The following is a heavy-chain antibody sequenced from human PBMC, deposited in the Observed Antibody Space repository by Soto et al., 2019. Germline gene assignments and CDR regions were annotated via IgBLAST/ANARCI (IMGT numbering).Heavy chain of an antibody. V-gene: IGHV4-4*07. CDR1: GDSISSYS. CDR3: ARDWVVAAAKGGWFDP. D-gene: IGHD2-15*01. J-gene: IGHJ5*02. CDR2: FYSSGST. Sequence: SLTCTVSGDSISSYSWSWIRQPAGKGLEWLGRFYSSGSTNYNPSLKSRVTMSVDTSKNQFSLKLSSVTAADTAVYYCARDWVVAAAKGGWFDPWGQGTLVTVSS.